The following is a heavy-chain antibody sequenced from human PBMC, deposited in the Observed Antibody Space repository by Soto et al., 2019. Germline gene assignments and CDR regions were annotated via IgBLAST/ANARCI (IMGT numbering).Heavy chain of an antibody. CDR3: AAGTDYRWVF. Sequence: SETLSLTCTVSGGSISSGDYYWSWIRQPPGKGLECIGYTYYSGSTYYNPSLKSRVTISVDTSKNQFSLKLSSVTVADTAMYYCAAGTDYRWVFWGQGTTVTVSS. CDR1: GGSISSGDYY. J-gene: IGHJ6*02. V-gene: IGHV4-30-4*01. D-gene: IGHD4-4*01. CDR2: TYYSGST.